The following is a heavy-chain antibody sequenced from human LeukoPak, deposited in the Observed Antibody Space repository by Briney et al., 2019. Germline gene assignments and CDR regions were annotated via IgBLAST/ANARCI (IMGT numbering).Heavy chain of an antibody. CDR3: ANLWFGELLGIY. J-gene: IGHJ4*02. D-gene: IGHD3-10*01. Sequence: GGSLRLSCAASGFTFSSYAMSWVRQAPGKGLEWVSAISGSGGNTYYADSVKSRFTISRDNSKNTLYLQMSSLRAEDTAVYYCANLWFGELLGIYWGQGTLVTVSS. V-gene: IGHV3-23*01. CDR1: GFTFSSYA. CDR2: ISGSGGNT.